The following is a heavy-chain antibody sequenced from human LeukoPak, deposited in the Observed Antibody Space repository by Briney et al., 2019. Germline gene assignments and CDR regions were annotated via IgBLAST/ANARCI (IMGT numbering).Heavy chain of an antibody. CDR3: AKDLSYTSGSSDY. V-gene: IGHV3-23*01. D-gene: IGHD6-19*01. CDR1: GCTFSGYS. J-gene: IGHJ4*02. CDR2: ITSDGDNT. Sequence: GGSLRLSCAVSGCTFSGYSMSWVRQAPGKGLEWVSTITSDGDNTYSADSVKGRITFSRDNSKNTLSLQLRSLRAEDTAVYYCAKDLSYTSGSSDYWGQGTLVTVSS.